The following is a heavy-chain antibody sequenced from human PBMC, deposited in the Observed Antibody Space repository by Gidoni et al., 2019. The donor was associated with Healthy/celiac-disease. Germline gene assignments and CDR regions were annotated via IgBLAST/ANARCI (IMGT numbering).Heavy chain of an antibody. CDR2: ISWNSGSI. CDR3: AKDMVDYGDYVAGWFDP. CDR1: GFTFDDYA. J-gene: IGHJ5*02. D-gene: IGHD4-17*01. Sequence: EVQLVESGGGLVQPGRSLRLSCAASGFTFDDYAMHWVRQAPGQGLEWVSGISWNSGSIGYADSVKGRFTISRDNAKNSLYLQMNSLRAEDTALYYCAKDMVDYGDYVAGWFDPWGQGTLVTVSS. V-gene: IGHV3-9*01.